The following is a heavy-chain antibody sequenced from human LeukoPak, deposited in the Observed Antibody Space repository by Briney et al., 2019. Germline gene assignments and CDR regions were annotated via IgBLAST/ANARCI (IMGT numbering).Heavy chain of an antibody. CDR1: GFTFSSYS. Sequence: GGSLRLSCAASGFTFSSYSMNWVCQAPGKGLEWVSSISSSSSYIYYADSVKGRFTISRDNAKNSLYLQMNSLRAEDTAVYYCARDSGSYPSDYWGQGTLVTVSS. V-gene: IGHV3-21*01. J-gene: IGHJ4*02. D-gene: IGHD1-26*01. CDR3: ARDSGSYPSDY. CDR2: ISSSSSYI.